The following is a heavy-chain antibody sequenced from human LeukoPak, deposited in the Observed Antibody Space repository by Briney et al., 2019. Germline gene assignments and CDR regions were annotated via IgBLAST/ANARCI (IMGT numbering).Heavy chain of an antibody. D-gene: IGHD2-15*01. CDR2: IYYSGST. Sequence: SETLSLTCTVSGGSISSYYWSWIRQPPGKGLEWIGYIYYSGSTNYNPSLKSRVTISVDTSKNQFSLQLSSVTAADTAVYYCARDGGRLGLLPDVWGQGTTVTVSS. CDR1: GGSISSYY. CDR3: ARDGGRLGLLPDV. V-gene: IGHV4-59*01. J-gene: IGHJ6*02.